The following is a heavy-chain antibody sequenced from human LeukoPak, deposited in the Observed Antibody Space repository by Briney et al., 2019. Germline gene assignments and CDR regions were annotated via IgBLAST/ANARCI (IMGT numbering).Heavy chain of an antibody. V-gene: IGHV5-51*01. CDR2: IYPGDSDT. D-gene: IGHD6-13*01. CDR1: GYSFTSYW. CDR3: ARHYSSSWYKPQDAFDI. Sequence: GESLKISCKGSGYSFTSYWIGWVRQMPGKGLEWMGIIYPGDSDTRYSLSFQGQVTISADKSISTAYLQWSSLKASDTAMYYCARHYSSSWYKPQDAFDIWGQGTMVTVSS. J-gene: IGHJ3*02.